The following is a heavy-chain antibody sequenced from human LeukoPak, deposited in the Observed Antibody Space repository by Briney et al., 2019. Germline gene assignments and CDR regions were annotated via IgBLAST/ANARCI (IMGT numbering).Heavy chain of an antibody. D-gene: IGHD6-13*01. CDR1: GYRFSSYW. CDR3: ARPDSSWLFDY. CDR2: IYPGDSDT. Sequence: GESLKISCQGSGYRFSSYWIGWVRQMPGKGLEWMGIIYPGDSDTRYSPSFQGQVTISADKSISTAYLHWSSLKASDTAIYYCARPDSSWLFDYWGQGTLVTVSS. V-gene: IGHV5-51*01. J-gene: IGHJ4*02.